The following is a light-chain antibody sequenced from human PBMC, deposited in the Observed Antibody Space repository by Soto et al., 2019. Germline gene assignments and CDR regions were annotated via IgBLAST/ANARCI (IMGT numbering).Light chain of an antibody. CDR1: QSISSD. V-gene: IGKV3-15*01. CDR3: QQYNNWPRT. CDR2: GAS. Sequence: ETVMTQSQATLSVSTGDRATLSCRASQSISSDLAWYQQKPGQAPRLLIYGASTTATGIPGRFSGSGSGREFTLTISSLQSEDFAVYYCQQYNNWPRTFGQGTKLE. J-gene: IGKJ2*01.